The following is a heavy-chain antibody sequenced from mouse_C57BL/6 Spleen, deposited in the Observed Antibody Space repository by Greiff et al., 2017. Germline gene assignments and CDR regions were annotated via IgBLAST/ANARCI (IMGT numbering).Heavy chain of an antibody. J-gene: IGHJ1*03. Sequence: VQLQQSGAELVKPGASVKISCKASGYAFSSYWMNWVKQRPGKGLEWIGQIYPGDGDTNYNGKFKGKATLTADKSSSTAYMQLSSLTSEDSAVYFCARRREKLGDWYFDVWGTGTTVTVSS. CDR1: GYAFSSYW. CDR2: IYPGDGDT. CDR3: ARRREKLGDWYFDV. V-gene: IGHV1-80*01. D-gene: IGHD4-1*01.